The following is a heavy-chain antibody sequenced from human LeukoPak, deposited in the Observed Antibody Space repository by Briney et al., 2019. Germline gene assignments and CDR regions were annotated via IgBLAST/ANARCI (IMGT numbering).Heavy chain of an antibody. D-gene: IGHD3-3*01. CDR3: ASIPSDFWSGYRGYFDY. V-gene: IGHV4-4*07. CDR2: IYTSGST. Sequence: SETLSLTYTVSGGSISSYYWSWIRQPAGKGLEWIGRIYTSGSTNYNPSLKSRVTISVDTSKNQFSLKLSSVTAADTAVYYCASIPSDFWSGYRGYFDYWGQGTLVTVSS. CDR1: GGSISSYY. J-gene: IGHJ4*02.